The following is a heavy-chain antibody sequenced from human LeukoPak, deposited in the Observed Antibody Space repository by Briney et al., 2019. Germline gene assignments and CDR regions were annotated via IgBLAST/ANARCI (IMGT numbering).Heavy chain of an antibody. D-gene: IGHD2-15*01. CDR2: ISYDGSNK. J-gene: IGHJ4*02. CDR1: GFTFSSYG. V-gene: IGHV3-30*03. Sequence: GGSLRLSCAASGFTFSSYGMHWVRQAPGKGLEWVAVISYDGSNKYYADSVKGRFTISRDNSKNTLYLQMNSLRAEDTAVYYCATVAAPADDYWGQGTLVTVSS. CDR3: ATVAAPADDY.